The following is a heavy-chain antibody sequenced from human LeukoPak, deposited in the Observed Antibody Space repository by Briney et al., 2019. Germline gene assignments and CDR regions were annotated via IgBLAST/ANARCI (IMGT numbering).Heavy chain of an antibody. CDR3: ARVRDGYNYGYLDY. J-gene: IGHJ4*02. V-gene: IGHV4-59*01. CDR1: GGSISSYY. Sequence: SETLSLTCTVSGGSISSYYWSWIRQPPGKGLEWIGYIYYSGSTNYNPSLKSRVTISVDTSKNQFSLKLSSVTAADTAVYYCARVRDGYNYGYLDYWGQGTLVTVSS. CDR2: IYYSGST. D-gene: IGHD5-24*01.